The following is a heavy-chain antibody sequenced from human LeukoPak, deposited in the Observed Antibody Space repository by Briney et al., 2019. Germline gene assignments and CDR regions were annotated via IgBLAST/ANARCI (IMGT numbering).Heavy chain of an antibody. V-gene: IGHV3-66*01. J-gene: IGHJ4*02. CDR1: EFSVGSNY. Sequence: GGSLRLSCAASEFSVGSNYMTWVRQAPGKGLEWVSLIYSGGSTYYADSVKGRFTISRDNAKNSLYLQMNSLRAEDTAVYYCARGRSSWFSDYFDYWGQGTLVTVSS. CDR2: IYSGGST. D-gene: IGHD6-13*01. CDR3: ARGRSSWFSDYFDY.